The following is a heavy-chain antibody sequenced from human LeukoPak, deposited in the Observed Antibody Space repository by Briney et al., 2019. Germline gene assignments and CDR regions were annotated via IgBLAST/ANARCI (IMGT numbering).Heavy chain of an antibody. CDR3: ARSGSYYGDAFDI. CDR2: IIPIFGTA. Sequence: SVKVSCKASVGTFSSYAISWVRQAPGQGLEWMGGIIPIFGTANYAQKFQGRVTITADESTSTAYMELSSLRSEDTAVYYCARSGSYYGDAFDIWGQGTMVTVSS. V-gene: IGHV1-69*13. D-gene: IGHD1-26*01. CDR1: VGTFSSYA. J-gene: IGHJ3*02.